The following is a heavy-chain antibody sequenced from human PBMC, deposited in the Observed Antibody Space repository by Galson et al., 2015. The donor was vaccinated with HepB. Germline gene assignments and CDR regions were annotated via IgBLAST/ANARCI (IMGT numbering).Heavy chain of an antibody. CDR3: TRHGVLWFGEDDAFDI. D-gene: IGHD3-10*01. J-gene: IGHJ3*02. Sequence: SLRLSCAASGFTFSGSAMHWVRQASGKGLEWVGRIRSKANSYATAYAASVKGRFTISRDDSKNTAYLQMNSLKTEDTAVYYCTRHGVLWFGEDDAFDIWGQGTMVTVSS. CDR2: IRSKANSYAT. CDR1: GFTFSGSA. V-gene: IGHV3-73*01.